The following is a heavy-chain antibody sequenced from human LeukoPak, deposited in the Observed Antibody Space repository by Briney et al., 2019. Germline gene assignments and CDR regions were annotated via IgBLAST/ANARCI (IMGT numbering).Heavy chain of an antibody. CDR2: ISGSGDST. D-gene: IGHD3-10*02. CDR1: KFNFA. Sequence: PGESLRLSCAASKFNFAMSWVRQTAGKRLEWVSAISGSGDSTFYADSVKGRFTISRDNAKNSLYLQMNSLRAEDTAVYYCAELGITMIGGVWGKGTTVTISS. CDR3: AELGITMIGGV. V-gene: IGHV3-23*01. J-gene: IGHJ6*04.